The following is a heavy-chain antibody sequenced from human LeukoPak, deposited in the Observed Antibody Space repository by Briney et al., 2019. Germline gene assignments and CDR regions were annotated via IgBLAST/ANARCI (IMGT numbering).Heavy chain of an antibody. V-gene: IGHV3-30*02. J-gene: IGHJ4*02. CDR1: GFTFSSFS. D-gene: IGHD3-16*01. Sequence: GGSLRLPCAASGFTFSSFSMHWVRQAPGKGLEHLAFIIPDGSDKYHADSVKGRFTISRDNSRNTLYLQMNGLRGDDTAVYYCVKDLPVLHSWGQGTLVTVSS. CDR3: VKDLPVLHS. CDR2: IIPDGSDK.